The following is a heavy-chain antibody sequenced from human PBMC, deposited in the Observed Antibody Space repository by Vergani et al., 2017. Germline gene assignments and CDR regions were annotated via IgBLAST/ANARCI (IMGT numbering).Heavy chain of an antibody. CDR1: GGSISSYY. V-gene: IGHV4-59*08. J-gene: IGHJ2*01. D-gene: IGHD6-19*01. Sequence: QVQLQESGPGLVKPSETLSLTCTVSGGSISSYYWSWIRQPPGKGLEWIGYIYYSGSTNYNPSLKSRVTISVDTSKNQFSLKLSSVTAADTAVYYCARRAVAGDWYFDLWGRGTLVTVSS. CDR3: ARRAVAGDWYFDL. CDR2: IYYSGST.